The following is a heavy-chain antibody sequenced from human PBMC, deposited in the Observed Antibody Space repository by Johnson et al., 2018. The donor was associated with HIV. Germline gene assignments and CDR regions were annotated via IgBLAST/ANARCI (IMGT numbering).Heavy chain of an antibody. CDR2: ITQDRVVT. V-gene: IGHV3-7*02. D-gene: IGHD6-13*01. CDR1: GFTFSTSC. Sequence: VQLVESGGGVVQPRRSLRLSCAASGFTFSTSCMSCVRPAPGQGLGCVSNITQDRVVTYYADSVKGRFTISRDNSKNTLYLQMNSLRAEDTAIYYCVKGMDSSSWYAFDIWGQGTMVTVSS. J-gene: IGHJ3*02. CDR3: VKGMDSSSWYAFDI.